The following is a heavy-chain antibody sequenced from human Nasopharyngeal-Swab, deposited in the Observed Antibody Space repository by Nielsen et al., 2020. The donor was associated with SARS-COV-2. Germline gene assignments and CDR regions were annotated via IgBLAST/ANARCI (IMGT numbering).Heavy chain of an antibody. CDR2: IIPILPIT. J-gene: IGHJ6*03. V-gene: IGHV1-69*10. CDR1: GGTFSSYG. Sequence: SVYLSCKTSGGTFSSYGISWFRQAPSQGREWLGGIIPILPITNYAQKFQDRVTITADKSTSTAYMELSSLRSKDTAAYYCARGGWLRKDYYYSYYYMDVWGKGTTVTVSS. CDR3: ARGGWLRKDYYYSYYYMDV. D-gene: IGHD5-24*01.